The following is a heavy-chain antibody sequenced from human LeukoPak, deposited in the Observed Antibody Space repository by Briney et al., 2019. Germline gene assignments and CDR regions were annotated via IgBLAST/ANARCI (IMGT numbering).Heavy chain of an antibody. V-gene: IGHV4-38-2*01. D-gene: IGHD4-17*01. CDR3: ARNLYGDYEFGYYYYYYMDV. CDR1: GYSISSGYY. J-gene: IGHJ6*03. Sequence: PSETLSLTCAVSGYSISSGYYWGWIRQPPGKGLEWIGSTYHSGSTYYNPSLKSRVTISVDTSKNQFSLKLSSVTAADTAVYYCARNLYGDYEFGYYYYYYMDVWGKGTTVTVSS. CDR2: TYHSGST.